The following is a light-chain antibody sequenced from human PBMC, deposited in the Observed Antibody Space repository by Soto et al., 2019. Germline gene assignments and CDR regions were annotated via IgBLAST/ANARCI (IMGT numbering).Light chain of an antibody. CDR1: QSVSSN. CDR3: QQYNNWPPIT. J-gene: IGKJ5*01. CDR2: GAS. V-gene: IGKV3-15*01. Sequence: EIVMTQSPAXXSVSPGERATXSXRASQSVSSNLAWYQQKPGQAPRLLIYGASTRATGIPARFXXSGSGTEFTLTISSLQSEDFAVYYCQQYNNWPPITFGQGTRLEIK.